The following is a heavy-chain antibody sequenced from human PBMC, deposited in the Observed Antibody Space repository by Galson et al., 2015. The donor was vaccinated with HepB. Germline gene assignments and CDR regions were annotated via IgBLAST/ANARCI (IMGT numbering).Heavy chain of an antibody. CDR1: GFTFSSYS. Sequence: SLRLSCAASGFTFSSYSMNWVRQAPGKGLEWVSSISSSSSYIYYADSVKGRFTISRDNAKNSLYLQMNSLRAEDTAVYYCASPPLGTRPHLNYYYYGMDVWGQGTTVTVSS. CDR2: ISSSSSYI. CDR3: ASPPLGTRPHLNYYYYGMDV. V-gene: IGHV3-21*01. J-gene: IGHJ6*02. D-gene: IGHD2-2*01.